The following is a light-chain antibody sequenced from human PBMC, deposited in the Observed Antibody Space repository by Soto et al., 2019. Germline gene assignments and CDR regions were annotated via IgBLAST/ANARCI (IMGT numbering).Light chain of an antibody. CDR2: EVS. J-gene: IGLJ2*01. V-gene: IGLV2-14*01. CDR3: SSYTSSSTRVG. CDR1: SSDVGGYNY. Sequence: QSVLTQPASVSGSPGQSITISCTGTSSDVGGYNYVSWYQQHPGKAPKLMIYEVSNRPSGVSNRFSGSKSGETASLTISGLHAEDEADYYCSSYTSSSTRVGFGRGTKVTVL.